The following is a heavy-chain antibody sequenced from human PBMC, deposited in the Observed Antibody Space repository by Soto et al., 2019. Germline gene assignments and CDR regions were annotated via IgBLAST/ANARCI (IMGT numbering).Heavy chain of an antibody. Sequence: QVQLVESGGGVVQPGRSLRLSCAASGFTFNSYGMHWVRQGPGNGLEWVAFISYDSTKTYYADSVKGRINISRDNSNSALYVQKNSLTGDETSVDDCARTRSAWSDFHYYSLHVWGQGPTVTVAS. CDR1: GFTFNSYG. CDR2: ISYDSTKT. CDR3: ARTRSAWSDFHYYSLHV. V-gene: IGHV3-30*03. D-gene: IGHD2-15*01. J-gene: IGHJ6*02.